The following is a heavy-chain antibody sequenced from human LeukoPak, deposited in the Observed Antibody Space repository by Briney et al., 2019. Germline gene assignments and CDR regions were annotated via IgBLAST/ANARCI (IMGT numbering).Heavy chain of an antibody. V-gene: IGHV4-4*07. CDR1: GGSISSYY. CDR2: IYTSGST. CDR3: ARGYYYGSGRRDWFDP. D-gene: IGHD3-10*01. J-gene: IGHJ5*02. Sequence: SETLSLTCTVSGGSISSYYWSWIRQPAGKGLEWIGRIYTSGSTNYNPSLKSRVTMSVDTSKNQFSLKLSSVTAADTAVYYCARGYYYGSGRRDWFDPWGQGTLVTVSS.